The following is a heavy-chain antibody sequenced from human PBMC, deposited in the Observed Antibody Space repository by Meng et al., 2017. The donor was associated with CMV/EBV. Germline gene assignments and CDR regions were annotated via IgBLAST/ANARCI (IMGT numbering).Heavy chain of an antibody. CDR1: GYTFTGYY. V-gene: IGHV1-2*02. CDR3: ARDRILYSSGYQGYFQH. D-gene: IGHD3-22*01. J-gene: IGHJ1*01. CDR2: INPNSDGT. Sequence: ASVKVSCKASGYTFTGYYMHWVRQAPGQGLEWMGWINPNSDGTNYAQKFQGGVTMTRDTSISTAYMELSRLRSDDTAVYYCARDRILYSSGYQGYFQHWGQGTLVTVSS.